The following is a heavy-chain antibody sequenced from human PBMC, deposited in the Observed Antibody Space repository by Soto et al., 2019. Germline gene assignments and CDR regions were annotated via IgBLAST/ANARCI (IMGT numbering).Heavy chain of an antibody. CDR2: ISGSGGST. Sequence: PGGSLRLSCAASGFTFSSYAMSWVRQAPGKGLEWVSAISGSGGSTYYADSVKGRFTISRDNSKNTLYLQMNSLRAEDTAVYYCAKDIRFLEWSPGGWFDPWGQGTLVTVS. CDR3: AKDIRFLEWSPGGWFDP. CDR1: GFTFSSYA. D-gene: IGHD3-3*01. J-gene: IGHJ5*02. V-gene: IGHV3-23*01.